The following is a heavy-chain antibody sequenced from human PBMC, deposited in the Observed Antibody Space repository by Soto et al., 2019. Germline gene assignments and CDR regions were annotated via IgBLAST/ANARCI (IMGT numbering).Heavy chain of an antibody. Sequence: GVSMRLSCTASGVTFSGHRMTWVRQAPGKGLEWVANIDRDGIGKYYVDSVRGRFTISRDNAENSLYLQMSSLRAEDTAVYYCARITVAQNEYLDHWGQGARVTVSS. D-gene: IGHD4-17*01. V-gene: IGHV3-7*01. CDR3: ARITVAQNEYLDH. CDR2: IDRDGIGK. CDR1: GVTFSGHR. J-gene: IGHJ4*02.